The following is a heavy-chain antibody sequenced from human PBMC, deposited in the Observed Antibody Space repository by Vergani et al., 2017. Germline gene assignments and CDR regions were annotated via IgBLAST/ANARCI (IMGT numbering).Heavy chain of an antibody. V-gene: IGHV1-46*03. J-gene: IGHJ4*02. Sequence: QVQLVQSGAEVKKPGASVKISCKASGYTFTNYYMYWLRQAPGQGLEWMGLINPSGGSTNYAQKIQGRVTVTRDTSTSTVYMDLTSLRSEDTAVYYCARGWYYDSIAYWAYWGQGTLVTVSS. CDR1: GYTFTNYY. D-gene: IGHD3-22*01. CDR2: INPSGGST. CDR3: ARGWYYDSIAYWAY.